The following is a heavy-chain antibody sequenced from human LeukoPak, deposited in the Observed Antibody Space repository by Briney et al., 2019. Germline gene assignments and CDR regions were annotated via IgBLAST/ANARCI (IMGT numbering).Heavy chain of an antibody. D-gene: IGHD1-26*01. Sequence: GGSLRLSCAASGFTFTSSAMSWVRQAPGKGLEWVSVISGSGHTTDYADSVKGRFTVSRDNSKNTLYLQMNSLRAEDTALYYCAKDGDTVSGTYYFDMDVWGKGTTVTISS. CDR1: GFTFTSSA. V-gene: IGHV3-23*01. J-gene: IGHJ6*03. CDR3: AKDGDTVSGTYYFDMDV. CDR2: ISGSGHTT.